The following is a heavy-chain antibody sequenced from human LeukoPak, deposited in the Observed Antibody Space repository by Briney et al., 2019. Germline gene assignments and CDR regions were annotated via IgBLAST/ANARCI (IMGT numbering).Heavy chain of an antibody. Sequence: PGGSLRLSCAASGFSFSSYAMSWVRQAPGKGLEWVSAISGSGGSTYYADSVKGRFTISRDNSKNTLYLQMNSLRAEDTAVYYCAKAPVGATGHFDYWGQGTLVTVSS. D-gene: IGHD1-26*01. V-gene: IGHV3-23*01. CDR3: AKAPVGATGHFDY. CDR2: ISGSGGST. J-gene: IGHJ4*02. CDR1: GFSFSSYA.